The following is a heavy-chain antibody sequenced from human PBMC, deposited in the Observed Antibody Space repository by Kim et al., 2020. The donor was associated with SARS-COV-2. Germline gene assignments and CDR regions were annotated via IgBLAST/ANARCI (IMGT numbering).Heavy chain of an antibody. D-gene: IGHD2-15*01. CDR2: ISYDGSNV. V-gene: IGHV3-30*04. CDR3: VAEIGARSFDN. Sequence: GGSLRLSCAASGFTFSSHALHWVRQAPGKGLEWVALISYDGSNVSYPDSVKGRFIISRDNTKSSLYLQMNSLRPEDTAVYYCVAEIGARSFDNWGQGTLVTVSS. CDR1: GFTFSSHA. J-gene: IGHJ4*02.